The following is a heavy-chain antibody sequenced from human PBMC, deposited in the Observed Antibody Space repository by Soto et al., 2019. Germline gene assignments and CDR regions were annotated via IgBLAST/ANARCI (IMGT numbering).Heavy chain of an antibody. CDR2: IIPLFST. D-gene: IGHD6-19*01. J-gene: IGHJ4*02. CDR3: ARDPGIAVVGRGTSFEH. V-gene: IGHV1-69*18. CDR1: GDTFRNYA. Sequence: QAQLVQSGAEVKKPGSSVKVSCKASGDTFRNYAFTWVLQAPGQGLEWMGTIIPLFSTRYAQKFQGRVTMTADESTSTVYMDLSSLKSDDTAVYYCARDPGIAVVGRGTSFEHWGQGTLVTVSS.